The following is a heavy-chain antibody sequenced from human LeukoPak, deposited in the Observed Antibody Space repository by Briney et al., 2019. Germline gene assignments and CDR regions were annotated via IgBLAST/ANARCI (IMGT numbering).Heavy chain of an antibody. CDR2: IRYDESNK. CDR1: GFTFSSYG. CDR3: AKGDKPGY. J-gene: IGHJ4*02. D-gene: IGHD1-14*01. Sequence: GSLRLSCVTSGFTFSSYGMHWVRQAPGKGLEWVAFIRYDESNKYYADSVKGRFTISRDNSKNTLYLQMNSLRAEDTAVYYCAKGDKPGYWGQGTLITVSS. V-gene: IGHV3-30*02.